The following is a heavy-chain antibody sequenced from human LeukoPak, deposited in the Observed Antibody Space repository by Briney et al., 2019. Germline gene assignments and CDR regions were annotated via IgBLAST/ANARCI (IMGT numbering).Heavy chain of an antibody. V-gene: IGHV4-30-4*08. Sequence: SETLSLTCAVSGASVSSAHYYWNWIRQSPGKGLEWIGYIFDSRSTYYNTSLRSRVTVSIDTSKNEFSLRMTSVSVADTAVYYCASWARDGDYWGRGTLVTVSS. CDR1: GASVSSAHYY. J-gene: IGHJ4*02. D-gene: IGHD7-27*01. CDR3: ASWARDGDY. CDR2: IFDSRST.